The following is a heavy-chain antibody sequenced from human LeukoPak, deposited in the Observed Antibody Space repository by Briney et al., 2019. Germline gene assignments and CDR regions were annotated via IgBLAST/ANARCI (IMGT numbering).Heavy chain of an antibody. V-gene: IGHV3-64D*09. CDR2: ISDRGGST. Sequence: GGSLRLSCSASGFPFSSYAMHWVRQAPGKGLEYVSAISDRGGSTYYGDSVKGRFTIPRDNSKNPLYLQMSSLRAEDTAVYFCVRGYSFGPYGMDVWGQGTTVTVSS. CDR1: GFPFSSYA. J-gene: IGHJ6*02. CDR3: VRGYSFGPYGMDV. D-gene: IGHD2-15*01.